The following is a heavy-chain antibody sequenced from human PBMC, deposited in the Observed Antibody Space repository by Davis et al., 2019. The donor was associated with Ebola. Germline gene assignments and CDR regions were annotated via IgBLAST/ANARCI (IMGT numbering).Heavy chain of an antibody. CDR1: GFTFTFSTYW. CDR2: INQDGSEK. CDR3: ARVSRPGGNNWYFDL. J-gene: IGHJ2*01. D-gene: IGHD3-16*01. V-gene: IGHV3-7*01. Sequence: PGGSLRLSCAASGFTFTFSTYWMTWVRQAPGKGLERVANINQDGSEKHYVDSVKGRFTISRDNAKNSLDLQMNSLRAEDTAVYFCARVSRPGGNNWYFDLWGRGTLVTVSS.